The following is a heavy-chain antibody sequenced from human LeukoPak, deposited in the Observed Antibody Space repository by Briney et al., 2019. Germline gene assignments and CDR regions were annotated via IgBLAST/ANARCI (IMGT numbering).Heavy chain of an antibody. CDR2: ISYDGSDK. J-gene: IGHJ6*02. Sequence: PGGSLRLSCAASGFTFSSYGMHWVRQAPGKGLEWVAVISYDGSDKYSADSVKGRFTISRDNSKNTLYLQMNSLRAEDTAVYYCAREMEPYMTTVTTHVWGQGTTVTVSS. CDR3: AREMEPYMTTVTTHV. CDR1: GFTFSSYG. V-gene: IGHV3-30*03. D-gene: IGHD4-11*01.